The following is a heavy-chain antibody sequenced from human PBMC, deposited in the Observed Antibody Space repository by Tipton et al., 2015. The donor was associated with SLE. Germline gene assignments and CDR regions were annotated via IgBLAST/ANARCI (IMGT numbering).Heavy chain of an antibody. CDR3: GANIPPHYPAF. D-gene: IGHD4/OR15-4a*01. CDR2: IKGDGSEK. V-gene: IGHV3-7*01. J-gene: IGHJ4*02. CDR1: GFIFSSTW. Sequence: SLGLSCAASGFIFSSTWMTWVRQAPGKGLEWVANIKGDGSEKHYVDSVKGRFTISRDNAENSVYLEMSSLKAEDTALYYCGANIPPHYPAFWGQGTLVTVSS.